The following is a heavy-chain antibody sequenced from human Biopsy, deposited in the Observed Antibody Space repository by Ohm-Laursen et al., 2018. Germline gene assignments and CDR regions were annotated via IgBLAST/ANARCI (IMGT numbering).Heavy chain of an antibody. J-gene: IGHJ4*02. D-gene: IGHD6-19*01. CDR1: GTSFNDYS. CDR3: ARGRLRAVARFDY. Sequence: GTLSLTCSVFGTSFNDYSWTWIRQPPGKGLEWIGGVNHSGSTKYSPSLKSRVTISGDTSQNQFFLKLTSVTAADTAVYYCARGRLRAVARFDYWGQGTLVTVSS. CDR2: VNHSGST. V-gene: IGHV4-34*01.